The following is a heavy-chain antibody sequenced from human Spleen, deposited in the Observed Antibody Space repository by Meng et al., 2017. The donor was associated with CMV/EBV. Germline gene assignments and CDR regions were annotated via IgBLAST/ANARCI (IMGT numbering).Heavy chain of an antibody. V-gene: IGHV3-23*01. CDR1: GFTFSSYA. J-gene: IGHJ4*02. D-gene: IGHD6-13*01. Sequence: GESLKISCAASGFTFSSYAMSWVRQAPGKGLEWVSAISGSGGSTYYADSVKGRFTISRDNSKNTLYLQMNSLRAEDTAVYYCGRGPLIAAAGSYWGQGTLVTVSS. CDR2: ISGSGGST. CDR3: GRGPLIAAAGSY.